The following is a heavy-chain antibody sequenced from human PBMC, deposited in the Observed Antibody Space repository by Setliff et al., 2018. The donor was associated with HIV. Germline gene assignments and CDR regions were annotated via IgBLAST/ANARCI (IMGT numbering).Heavy chain of an antibody. J-gene: IGHJ4*02. CDR1: GGSISTSH. Sequence: SETLSLTCSVSGGSISTSHWSWIRQPPGKGLEWIGYIYKSGSTNYNASLKSRVTISGDTSKNQFSLKLSSVTAADTAVYYCARESELRRIDSWGQGTLVTVSS. CDR3: ARESELRRIDS. CDR2: IYKSGST. D-gene: IGHD1-1*01. V-gene: IGHV4-59*12.